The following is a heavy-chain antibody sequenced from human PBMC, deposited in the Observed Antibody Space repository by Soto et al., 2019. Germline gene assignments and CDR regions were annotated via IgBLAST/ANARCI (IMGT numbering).Heavy chain of an antibody. D-gene: IGHD6-6*01. CDR2: INDSGDT. CDR3: AKRVAYSSSSAYFDY. Sequence: XESLRLSGAASGFTFSSYGMSGVRQAPGKGLEWVSSINDSGDTYYGDSVKGRFTISRDNSKNTLYLQMNSLSAEDTAVYYCAKRVAYSSSSAYFDYWAQGTLVTVSS. J-gene: IGHJ4*02. CDR1: GFTFSSYG. V-gene: IGHV3-23*01.